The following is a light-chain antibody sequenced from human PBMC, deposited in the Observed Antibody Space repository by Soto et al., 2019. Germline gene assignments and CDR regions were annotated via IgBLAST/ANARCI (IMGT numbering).Light chain of an antibody. CDR3: LLYYGGAYV. Sequence: QALVTQEPSLTVSPGGTVTLTCASSTGAVTSGYYPNWFQQKPGQAPRALIYNTRNKHSWTPARFSGSLLGGKAALTLSGAQPEDEAEYYCLLYYGGAYVFGAGTKVTVL. CDR2: NTR. CDR1: TGAVTSGYY. V-gene: IGLV7-43*01. J-gene: IGLJ1*01.